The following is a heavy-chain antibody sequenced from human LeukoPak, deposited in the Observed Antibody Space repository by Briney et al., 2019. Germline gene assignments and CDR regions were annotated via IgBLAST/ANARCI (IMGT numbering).Heavy chain of an antibody. Sequence: ASVKVSCKASGYTFTSYDINWVRQATGQGLEWMGWMNPNSGNTGYAQKFQGRVTMTRNTSISTAYMELSSLRSEDTAVYYCARGRPSRSKVRGVKAYYFDYWGQGTLVTVSS. D-gene: IGHD3-10*01. CDR2: MNPNSGNT. J-gene: IGHJ4*02. CDR1: GYTFTSYD. V-gene: IGHV1-8*01. CDR3: ARGRPSRSKVRGVKAYYFDY.